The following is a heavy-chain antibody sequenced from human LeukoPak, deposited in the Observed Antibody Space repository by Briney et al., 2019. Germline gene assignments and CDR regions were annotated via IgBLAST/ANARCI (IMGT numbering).Heavy chain of an antibody. CDR3: AREYYDYTIFGVVTGHFDY. V-gene: IGHV3-30*04. CDR2: ISYDGSNK. J-gene: IGHJ4*02. D-gene: IGHD3-3*01. Sequence: GGSLRLSCAASGFTFSSYAMHWVRQAPGKGLEWVAVISYDGSNKYYADSVKGRFTISRDNSKNTLHLQMNSLRAEDTAVYYCAREYYDYTIFGVVTGHFDYWGQGALVTVSS. CDR1: GFTFSSYA.